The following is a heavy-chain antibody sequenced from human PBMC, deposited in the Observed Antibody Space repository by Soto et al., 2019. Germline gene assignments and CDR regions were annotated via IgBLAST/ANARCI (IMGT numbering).Heavy chain of an antibody. Sequence: GGSLRLSCAASGFTFSSYAMHWVRQAPGKGLEWVAVISYDGSNKYYADSVKGRFTISRDNSKNTLYLQMNSLRAEDTAAYYCARDLREWLRLSIFPPPTFDYWGQGTLVTVSS. CDR3: ARDLREWLRLSIFPPPTFDY. V-gene: IGHV3-30-3*01. CDR1: GFTFSSYA. CDR2: ISYDGSNK. D-gene: IGHD5-12*01. J-gene: IGHJ4*02.